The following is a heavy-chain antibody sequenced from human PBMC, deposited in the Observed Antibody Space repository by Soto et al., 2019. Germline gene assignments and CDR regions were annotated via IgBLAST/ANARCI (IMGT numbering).Heavy chain of an antibody. Sequence: VGSLRLSCAASGFTFSSYAMHWVRQAPVKGLEWVAVISYDGSNKYYADSVKGRFTISRDNSKNTLYLQMNSLRAEDTAVYYCARSVLERFLYYYGMDVWGQGTKVTVS. CDR2: ISYDGSNK. D-gene: IGHD3-3*01. CDR3: ARSVLERFLYYYGMDV. J-gene: IGHJ6*02. V-gene: IGHV3-30-3*01. CDR1: GFTFSSYA.